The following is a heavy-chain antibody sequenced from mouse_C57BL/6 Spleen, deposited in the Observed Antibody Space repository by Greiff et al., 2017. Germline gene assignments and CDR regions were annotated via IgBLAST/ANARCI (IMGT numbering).Heavy chain of an antibody. Sequence: VQLQQSGAELVRPGASVTLSCKASGYTFTDYEMHWVKQTPVHGLEWIGAIDPETGGTAYNQKFKGKAVLTADKSSSTAYMELRSLTSEDSAVYYCTTRGQLSWFAYWGQGTLVTVSA. CDR2: IDPETGGT. J-gene: IGHJ3*01. CDR3: TTRGQLSWFAY. D-gene: IGHD4-1*02. CDR1: GYTFTDYE. V-gene: IGHV1-15*01.